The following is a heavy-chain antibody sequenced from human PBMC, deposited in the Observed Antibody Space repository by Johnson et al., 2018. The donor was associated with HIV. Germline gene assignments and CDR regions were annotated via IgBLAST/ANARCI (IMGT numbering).Heavy chain of an antibody. CDR2: IGTAGDT. Sequence: VQLVESGGGLVQPGGSLRLSCAASGFTFSSYDMHWVRQATGQGLEWVSGIGTAGDTPYADSLMGRFPISREDAKNSLYLQMNSLRAGDTAVYYCARGGSHITIFGVDINMGAFDIWGQGTLVTVSS. V-gene: IGHV3-13*01. D-gene: IGHD3-3*01. CDR3: ARGGSHITIFGVDINMGAFDI. CDR1: GFTFSSYD. J-gene: IGHJ3*02.